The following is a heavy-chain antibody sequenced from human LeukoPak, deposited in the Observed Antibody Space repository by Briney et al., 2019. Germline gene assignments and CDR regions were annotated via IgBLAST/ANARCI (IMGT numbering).Heavy chain of an antibody. Sequence: ASVKVSCKASGYTFTGYYMHWVRQAPGQGLEWMGWINPNSGGTNYAQKFQGWVTMTRDTSINTAYMELSRLRSDDTAVYYCARARSQDLYYFDYWGQGTLVTVSS. CDR2: INPNSGGT. V-gene: IGHV1-2*04. CDR3: ARARSQDLYYFDY. CDR1: GYTFTGYY. J-gene: IGHJ4*02.